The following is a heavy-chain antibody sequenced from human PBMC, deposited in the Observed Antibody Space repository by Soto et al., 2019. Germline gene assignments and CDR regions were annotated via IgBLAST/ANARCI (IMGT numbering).Heavy chain of an antibody. CDR2: ISGTGDTT. D-gene: IGHD2-21*02. CDR3: AREETAWPLAYGLDV. CDR1: GFTFSNFA. Sequence: GGSLRLSCAASGFTFSNFAMNWVRQAPGNGLEWVSIISGTGDTTYYADSVKGRFTISRDNAKNSVSLQMNSLRAEDTAVYYCAREETAWPLAYGLDVWGQGTTVAVSS. V-gene: IGHV3-23*01. J-gene: IGHJ6*02.